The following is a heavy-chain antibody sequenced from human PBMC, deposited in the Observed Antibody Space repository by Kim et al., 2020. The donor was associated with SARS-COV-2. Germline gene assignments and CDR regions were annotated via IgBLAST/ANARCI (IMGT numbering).Heavy chain of an antibody. Sequence: GGSLRLSCSASGFTFSSYAMHWVRQAPGKGLECVSLITDGGTPPYYADSMRGRFTISRDNSKNTVYLQMRSLRREDTAIYYCMKDPGDAWGQGTLVTVSS. CDR1: GFTFSSYA. CDR3: MKDPGDA. J-gene: IGHJ5*02. V-gene: IGHV3-64D*09. CDR2: ITDGGTPP.